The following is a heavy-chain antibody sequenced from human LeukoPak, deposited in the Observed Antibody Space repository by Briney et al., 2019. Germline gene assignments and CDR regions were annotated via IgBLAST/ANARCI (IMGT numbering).Heavy chain of an antibody. CDR3: ARVRTIAVAGYFDY. CDR2: IYSGGST. Sequence: PGGSLRLSCAASGFTDMSWVRQAPGKGLEWVSVIYSGGSTYYVDSVKGRFTISRDNSKKTLYLQMSSLRAEDTAVYYCARVRTIAVAGYFDYWGQGTLVTVSS. CDR1: GFTD. J-gene: IGHJ4*02. V-gene: IGHV3-66*01. D-gene: IGHD6-19*01.